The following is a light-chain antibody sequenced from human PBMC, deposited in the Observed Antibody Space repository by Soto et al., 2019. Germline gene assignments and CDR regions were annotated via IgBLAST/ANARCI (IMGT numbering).Light chain of an antibody. CDR1: QSVSSN. CDR2: GAS. CDR3: QQYGSSGT. Sequence: EIVMTQSPATLSVSPGERATLSCRASQSVSSNLAWYQQKPGQAPRLLIYGASTRATGFPARFSGSGSGTEFTLTISSLQSEDFAVYYCQQYGSSGTFGQGTKVEIK. V-gene: IGKV3-15*01. J-gene: IGKJ1*01.